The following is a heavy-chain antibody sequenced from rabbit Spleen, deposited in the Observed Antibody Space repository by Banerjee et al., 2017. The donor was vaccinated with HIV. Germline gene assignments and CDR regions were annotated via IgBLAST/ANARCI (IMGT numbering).Heavy chain of an antibody. J-gene: IGHJ4*01. CDR2: ISTGGSA. D-gene: IGHD4-2*01. CDR1: GFDFNSYW. Sequence: QEQLVESGGGLVTPGGSLTLSCKASGFDFNSYWMGWVRQAPGKGLEYIGWISTGGSAYYASWVNGRFTISKTSTTVDLKMTSLTAADTATYFCVRDSTIAGGWQLDLWGPGTLVTVS. CDR3: VRDSTIAGGWQLDL. V-gene: IGHV1S17*01.